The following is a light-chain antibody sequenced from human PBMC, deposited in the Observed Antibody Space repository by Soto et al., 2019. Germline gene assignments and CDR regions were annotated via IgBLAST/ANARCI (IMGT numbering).Light chain of an antibody. CDR1: QSVSSY. J-gene: IGKJ5*01. CDR2: DAS. CDR3: QQRSNWPIT. Sequence: EIVLTQSPVTLSLSPGERATLSCRASQSVSSYLAWYQRKPGQAPRLHIYDASNRATGIPARFSGSGSGTDFTLTISSLEPEDFAVDYGQQRSNWPITFGQGTRLEIK. V-gene: IGKV3-11*01.